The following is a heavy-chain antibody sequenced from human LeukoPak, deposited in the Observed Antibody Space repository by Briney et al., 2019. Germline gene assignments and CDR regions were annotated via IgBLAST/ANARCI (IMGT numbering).Heavy chain of an antibody. CDR2: IYTDGST. V-gene: IGHV4-4*09. J-gene: IGHJ6*03. Sequence: SETLSLTCTVSGGSISSDYWSWIRQPPGRGLEWIGYIYTDGSTNYNPSLKSRVTISVDTSKNQVSLKLSSVTAADTAVYYCARAAFRSYYYMDVWGTGTTVTVSS. CDR3: ARAAFRSYYYMDV. D-gene: IGHD6-25*01. CDR1: GGSISSDY.